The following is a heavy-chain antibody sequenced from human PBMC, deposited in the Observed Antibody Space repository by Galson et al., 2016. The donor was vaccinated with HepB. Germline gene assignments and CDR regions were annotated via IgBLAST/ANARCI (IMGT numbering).Heavy chain of an antibody. J-gene: IGHJ4*02. CDR2: ISSSGTTI. CDR3: AREPVRLDDLLTGPPKNPDY. D-gene: IGHD3-9*01. V-gene: IGHV3-48*03. CDR1: GFTFSRYE. Sequence: SLRLSCAASGFTFSRYEVNWVRQAPGKGLEWVSYISSSGTTIYYADSVEGRFTISRDNAKNSLYLQMNSLRAEDTAVYYCAREPVRLDDLLTGPPKNPDYWGQGTLVTVSS.